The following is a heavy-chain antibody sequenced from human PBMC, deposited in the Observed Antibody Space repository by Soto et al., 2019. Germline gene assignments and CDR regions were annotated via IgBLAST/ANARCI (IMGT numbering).Heavy chain of an antibody. CDR1: GFSLSTSGVG. CDR3: AHNLVAGTSWFAP. CDR2: IYLDDDK. D-gene: IGHD6-19*01. V-gene: IGHV2-5*02. Sequence: QITLKESGPTLVKPTQTLTLTCNFSGFSLSTSGVGVVWIRHPPGKALECLGIIYLDDDKRYRPSLKRRLTITKDTSKNQVVLTMTNMDPVDTGTYYCAHNLVAGTSWFAPWGQGTLVTVSS. J-gene: IGHJ5*02.